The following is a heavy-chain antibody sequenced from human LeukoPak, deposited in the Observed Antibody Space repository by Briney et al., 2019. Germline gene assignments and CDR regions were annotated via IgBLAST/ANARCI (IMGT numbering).Heavy chain of an antibody. Sequence: ASVKVSCKASGYTFTSYGISWVRQAPGQGLEWMGWISAYNGNTNYAKKLQGRVTMTTDTSTSTAYMELSSLRSEDTAVYYCARAHTYSSSWYSLDYWGQGTLVTVSS. CDR1: GYTFTSYG. V-gene: IGHV1-18*01. CDR3: ARAHTYSSSWYSLDY. CDR2: ISAYNGNT. J-gene: IGHJ4*02. D-gene: IGHD6-13*01.